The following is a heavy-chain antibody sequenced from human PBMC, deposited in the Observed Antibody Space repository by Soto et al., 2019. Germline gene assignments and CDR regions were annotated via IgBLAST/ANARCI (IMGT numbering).Heavy chain of an antibody. D-gene: IGHD6-6*01. CDR3: ARDTGAVEARRYYSGMDV. CDR1: GYTFTSYG. J-gene: IGHJ6*02. Sequence: ASVKVSCKASGYTFTSYGISWVRQAPGQGLEWMGWISAYNGNTNYAQKLQGRVTMTTDTSTSTAYMELRSLRSDDTAVYYCARDTGAVEARRYYSGMDVWGQGTTVTVSS. V-gene: IGHV1-18*01. CDR2: ISAYNGNT.